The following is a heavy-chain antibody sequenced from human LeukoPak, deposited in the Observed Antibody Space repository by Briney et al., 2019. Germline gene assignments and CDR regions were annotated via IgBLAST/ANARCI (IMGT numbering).Heavy chain of an antibody. D-gene: IGHD3-10*01. Sequence: PGGSLRLSCAASGLTFSTYAMSWVRQAPGKGLEWVSSISGSGGFTYYADSVKGRFTISRDNSENTLYLQMNSLRAEDTAVYYCAKHKGSGSYYLYSFDYWGQGTLVTVSS. CDR2: ISGSGGFT. J-gene: IGHJ4*02. CDR1: GLTFSTYA. CDR3: AKHKGSGSYYLYSFDY. V-gene: IGHV3-23*01.